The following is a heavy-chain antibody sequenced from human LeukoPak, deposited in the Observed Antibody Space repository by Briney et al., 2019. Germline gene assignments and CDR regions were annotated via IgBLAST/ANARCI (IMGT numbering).Heavy chain of an antibody. D-gene: IGHD1-26*01. V-gene: IGHV4-39*01. J-gene: IGHJ4*02. CDR2: IFDDGRT. CDR3: ARRKSGSYSDY. Sequence: SETLSLTCTVSGGSPSSSDYFWGWIRQPPGKGLEWIGTIFDDGRTSYNPSLKSRVTISVDRSKSQFSLKLSSVTAADTAVYYCARRKSGSYSDYWGQGTLVTVSS. CDR1: GGSPSSSDYF.